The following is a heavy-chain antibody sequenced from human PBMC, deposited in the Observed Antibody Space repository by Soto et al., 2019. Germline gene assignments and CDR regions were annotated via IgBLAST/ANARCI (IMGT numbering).Heavy chain of an antibody. CDR2: MSYDGRNK. Sequence: QVQLVESGGGGVQPGRSLRLSCAASGFTFSSYGMHWVRQAPGKGLEWVAVMSYDGRNKYYADYVKGRFTISRDNSKNTLYMQMSSLRPEDTAVYYCVKDGSSGWPYYYGMDVWGQGTTVTVSS. J-gene: IGHJ6*02. D-gene: IGHD6-19*01. V-gene: IGHV3-30*18. CDR3: VKDGSSGWPYYYGMDV. CDR1: GFTFSSYG.